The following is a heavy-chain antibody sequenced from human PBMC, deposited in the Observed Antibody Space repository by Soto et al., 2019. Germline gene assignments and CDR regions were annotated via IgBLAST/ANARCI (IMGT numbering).Heavy chain of an antibody. Sequence: PSETLSLTCSVSGGSISRYYWSWIRQPPGKGLEWIGYAYYSGDTGYNPSLQSRVTMAVDTSKNQVSLKLTSVTAADTAVYYCARDRSTYGGGGTGEVKENWFDPWGQGDLVTVSS. V-gene: IGHV4-59*01. D-gene: IGHD2-8*01. CDR2: AYYSGDT. CDR3: ARDRSTYGGGGTGEVKENWFDP. J-gene: IGHJ5*02. CDR1: GGSISRYY.